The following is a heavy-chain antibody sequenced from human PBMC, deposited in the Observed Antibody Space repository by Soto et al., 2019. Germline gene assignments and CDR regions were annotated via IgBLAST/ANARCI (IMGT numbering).Heavy chain of an antibody. CDR2: IYWDDDK. D-gene: IGHD6-19*01. CDR3: AHSSRIAVAGHFDY. V-gene: IGHV2-5*02. J-gene: IGHJ4*02. Sequence: QITLKESGPTLVKPTQTLTLTCTFSGFSFSTSGVGVGWIRQPPGKALEWLALIYWDDDKRYSPSLKSRLTITKDTSKNQVVLTMTNMDPVETATYYCAHSSRIAVAGHFDYWGQGTLVTVSS. CDR1: GFSFSTSGVG.